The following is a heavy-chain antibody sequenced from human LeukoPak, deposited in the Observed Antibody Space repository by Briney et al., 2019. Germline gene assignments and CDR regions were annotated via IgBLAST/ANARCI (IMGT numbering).Heavy chain of an antibody. D-gene: IGHD4-11*01. Sequence: PSETLSLTCTVSGGSIRSGGYYWSWIRQHPGKGLEWIGNIYYSGSTSYNPSLKSRVTISVDTSKNQFSLKLNSVTAADTAVYYCARGASNYGSFWFDPWGQGTLVTASS. CDR3: ARGASNYGSFWFDP. CDR1: GGSIRSGGYY. J-gene: IGHJ5*02. CDR2: IYYSGST. V-gene: IGHV4-31*03.